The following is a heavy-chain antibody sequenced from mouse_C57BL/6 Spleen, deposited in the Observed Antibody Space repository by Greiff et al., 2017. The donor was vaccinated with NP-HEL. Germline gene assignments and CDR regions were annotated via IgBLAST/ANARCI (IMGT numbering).Heavy chain of an antibody. CDR3: AREGYYGSSYDGYFDV. J-gene: IGHJ1*03. V-gene: IGHV1-42*01. Sequence: VQLKQSGPELVKPGASVKISCKASGYSFTGYYMNWVKQSPEKSLEWIGEINPSTGGTTYNQKFKAKATLTVDKSSSTAYMQLKSLTSEDSAVYYCAREGYYGSSYDGYFDVWGTGTTVTVSS. D-gene: IGHD1-1*01. CDR1: GYSFTGYY. CDR2: INPSTGGT.